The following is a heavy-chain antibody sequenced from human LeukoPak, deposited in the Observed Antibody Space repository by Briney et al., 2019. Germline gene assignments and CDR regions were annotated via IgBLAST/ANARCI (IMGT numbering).Heavy chain of an antibody. CDR1: GYIFTKYG. CDR2: ISAYDGYT. D-gene: IGHD6-6*01. CDR3: ARVSGSIVARSAWFDS. V-gene: IGHV1-18*01. J-gene: IGHJ5*01. Sequence: GAPVKVSCKASGYIFTKYGSTWVRQAPGQGLEWMGWISAYDGYTNHAQKFQGRVTMTTDVSTSTAYMELRSLRSDDTTVYYCARVSGSIVARSAWFDSWGQGTLVTVSS.